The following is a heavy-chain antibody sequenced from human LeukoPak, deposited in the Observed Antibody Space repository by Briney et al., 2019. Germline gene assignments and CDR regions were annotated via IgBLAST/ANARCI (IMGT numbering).Heavy chain of an antibody. CDR3: ARGREWEPKVFDY. CDR1: GGSISGYY. D-gene: IGHD1-26*01. V-gene: IGHV4-59*01. CDR2: IYYSGST. J-gene: IGHJ4*02. Sequence: SETLSLTYTVSGGSISGYYWSWIRQPPGKGLEWIGYIYYSGSTNYNPSLKSRVTISVDTSKNQFSLKLSSVTAADTAVYYCARGREWEPKVFDYWGQGTLVTVSS.